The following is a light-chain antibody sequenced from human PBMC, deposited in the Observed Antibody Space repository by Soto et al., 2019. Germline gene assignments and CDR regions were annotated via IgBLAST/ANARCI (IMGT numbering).Light chain of an antibody. J-gene: IGLJ1*01. V-gene: IGLV2-14*01. CDR1: SGDVGNYKY. CDR2: EVS. CDR3: FSYTSSGTYV. Sequence: QSVLTQPASVSGSPGQSSTISCAGASGDVGNYKYVSWYQQHPGKAPKLMIYEVSNRPSGVSNRFSGSKSGNTASLTISGPQAEDETDYYCFSYTSSGTYVFGTGTKVTVL.